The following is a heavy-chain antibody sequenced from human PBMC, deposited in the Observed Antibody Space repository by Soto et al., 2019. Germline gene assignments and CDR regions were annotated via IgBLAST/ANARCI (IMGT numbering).Heavy chain of an antibody. CDR2: IIPIFGTA. CDR3: ARDGHQLVNGAFDI. J-gene: IGHJ3*02. V-gene: IGHV1-69*13. CDR1: GGTFSSYA. Sequence: SVKVSCKASGGTFSSYAISWVRQAPGQGLEWMGGIIPIFGTANYAQKFQGRVTITADESTSTAYMELSSLRSEDTAVYYCARDGHQLVNGAFDIRAQGTMVTVSS. D-gene: IGHD6-13*01.